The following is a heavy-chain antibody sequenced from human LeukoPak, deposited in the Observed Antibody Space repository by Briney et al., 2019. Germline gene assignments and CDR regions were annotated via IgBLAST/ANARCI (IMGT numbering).Heavy chain of an antibody. CDR1: GFTFSSYE. J-gene: IGHJ6*02. Sequence: PGGSLRLSCAASGFTFSSYEMNWVRQAPGKGLEWVSSISSSSSYIYYADSVRGRFTISRDNAKNSLYLQMNSLRAEDTAVYYCARDIRASSTTNYYYYGMDVWGQGTTVTVSS. D-gene: IGHD2-2*01. CDR3: ARDIRASSTTNYYYYGMDV. V-gene: IGHV3-21*01. CDR2: ISSSSSYI.